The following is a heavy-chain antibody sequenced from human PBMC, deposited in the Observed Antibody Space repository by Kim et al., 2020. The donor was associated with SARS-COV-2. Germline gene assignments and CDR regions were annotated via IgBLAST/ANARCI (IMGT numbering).Heavy chain of an antibody. D-gene: IGHD3-22*01. Sequence: RVTISVDTSKNQLSLKLSSVTAADTAVYYCARDRHDSSGYPPLYFDYWGQGTLVTVSS. V-gene: IGHV4-59*01. J-gene: IGHJ4*02. CDR3: ARDRHDSSGYPPLYFDY.